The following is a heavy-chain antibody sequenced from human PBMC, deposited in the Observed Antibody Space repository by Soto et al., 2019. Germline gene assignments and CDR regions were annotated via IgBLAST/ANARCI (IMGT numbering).Heavy chain of an antibody. V-gene: IGHV1-18*04. D-gene: IGHD2-15*01. CDR2: ISAYNGNT. CDR3: ARDDYIVGYCSGGSCYPHRYYYYGMDV. Sequence: ASVKVSCKASGYTFTSYGITWVRQAPGQGLEWMGWISAYNGNTNYAQKLQGRVTMTTDTSTSTAYMELRSLRSDDTAVYYCARDDYIVGYCSGGSCYPHRYYYYGMDVWGQGTTVTVSS. J-gene: IGHJ6*02. CDR1: GYTFTSYG.